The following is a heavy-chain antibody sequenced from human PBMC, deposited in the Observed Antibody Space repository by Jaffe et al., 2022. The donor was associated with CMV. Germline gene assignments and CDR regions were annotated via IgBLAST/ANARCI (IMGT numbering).Heavy chain of an antibody. CDR3: ARDGDVTAILFFDY. CDR2: ISSSGSTI. D-gene: IGHD2-21*02. Sequence: EVQLVESGGGLVQPGGSLRLSCAASGFTFSSYEMNWVRQAPGKGLEWVSYISSSGSTIYYADSVKGRFTISRDNAKNSLYLQMNSLRAEDTAVYYCARDGDVTAILFFDYWGQGTLVTVSS. CDR1: GFTFSSYE. J-gene: IGHJ4*02. V-gene: IGHV3-48*03.